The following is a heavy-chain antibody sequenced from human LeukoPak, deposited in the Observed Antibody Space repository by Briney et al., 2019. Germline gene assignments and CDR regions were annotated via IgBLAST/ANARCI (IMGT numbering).Heavy chain of an antibody. CDR1: GGSFSGYY. V-gene: IGHV4-34*01. D-gene: IGHD3-10*01. Sequence: SETLSLTCAVYGGSFSGYYWSWIRQPPGKGLEWIGEINQSGSTNYNPSLKSRVTISVDTSKNQFSLKLSSVTAADTAVYYCARVRGVQDYWGQGTLVTVSS. CDR2: INQSGST. CDR3: ARVRGVQDY. J-gene: IGHJ4*02.